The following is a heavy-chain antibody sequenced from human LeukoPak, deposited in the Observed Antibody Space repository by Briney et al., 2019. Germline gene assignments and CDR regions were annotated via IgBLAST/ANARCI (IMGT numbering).Heavy chain of an antibody. CDR1: GDSVSSNSVA. Sequence: PSQTLSLTCAISGDSVSSNSVAWHWIRQSPSRGLECLGRTYYRSKWYNDYALSVKSPITIHPDTSKNQFSLQLNSVTPEDTAVYCCARQYRGAFGIWGQGTVVTVSS. CDR3: ARQYRGAFGI. V-gene: IGHV6-1*01. CDR2: TYYRSKWYN. D-gene: IGHD5-12*01. J-gene: IGHJ3*02.